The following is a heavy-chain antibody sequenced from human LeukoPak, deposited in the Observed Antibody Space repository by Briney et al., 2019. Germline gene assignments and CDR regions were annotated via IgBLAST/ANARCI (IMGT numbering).Heavy chain of an antibody. D-gene: IGHD2-2*02. Sequence: GGSLRLSCAASGFTFSSYAMSWVRQAPGKGLEWVSAISGSGGSTYYADSVKGRFTISRHNSKNTLYLQMNSLRAEDTAVYYCAVVPAAILGYYYYGMDVWGQGTTVTVSS. CDR3: AVVPAAILGYYYYGMDV. CDR1: GFTFSSYA. CDR2: ISGSGGST. V-gene: IGHV3-23*01. J-gene: IGHJ6*02.